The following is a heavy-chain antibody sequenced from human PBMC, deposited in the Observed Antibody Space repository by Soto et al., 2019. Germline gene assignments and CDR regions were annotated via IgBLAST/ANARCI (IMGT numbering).Heavy chain of an antibody. J-gene: IGHJ6*02. CDR2: IYYSGST. CDR1: GGSISSGGYY. D-gene: IGHD6-19*01. Sequence: QVQLQESGPGLVKPSQTLSLTCTVSGGSISSGGYYWSWIRQHPGKGLEWIGYIYYSGSTYYNPSLKSRVTISVDTSKNQCSLKLSSVTAADTAVYYCAREKGSSGWYGNYYYYGMDVWGQGTTVTVSS. CDR3: AREKGSSGWYGNYYYYGMDV. V-gene: IGHV4-31*03.